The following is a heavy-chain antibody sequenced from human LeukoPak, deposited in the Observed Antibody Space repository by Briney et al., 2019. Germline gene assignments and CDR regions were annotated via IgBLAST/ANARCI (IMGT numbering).Heavy chain of an antibody. J-gene: IGHJ4*02. CDR1: GDSISSYY. CDR3: ARGPPPDFDY. Sequence: SETLSLTCTVSGDSISSYYWSWVRQPAGKGLEWIGRIHPSGSTNYNPSLKSRVTLSVDTSKNQFSLKLSSVTAADTAVYYRARGPPPDFDYWGRGTLVTVSS. V-gene: IGHV4-4*07. CDR2: IHPSGST.